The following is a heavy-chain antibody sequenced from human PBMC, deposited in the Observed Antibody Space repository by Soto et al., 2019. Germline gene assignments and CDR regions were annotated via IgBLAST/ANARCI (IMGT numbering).Heavy chain of an antibody. CDR2: IYHSGST. V-gene: IGHV4-30-2*01. J-gene: IGHJ6*04. CDR1: GGSISSGGYS. D-gene: IGHD2-15*01. Sequence: PSETLSLTCTVSGGSISSGGYSWSWIRQPPGKGLEWIGYIYHSGSTYYNPSLKSRVTISVDRSKNQFSLKLSSVTAADRALYYCAGKGGSPYYKGMDFWGKGTKVTVS. CDR3: AGKGGSPYYKGMDF.